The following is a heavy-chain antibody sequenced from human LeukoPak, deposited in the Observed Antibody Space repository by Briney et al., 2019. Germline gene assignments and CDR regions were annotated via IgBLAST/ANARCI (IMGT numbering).Heavy chain of an antibody. D-gene: IGHD3-10*01. CDR3: ASDSDEHSGSYYTQQQN. CDR2: IYTRGST. Sequence: SQSLSLTCNVAARSISRGRYDWSWIPDPAGKGLDGIARIYTRGSTNYNHSLKSRVTMSVDTSKNQFSLKLSSVTAADTAVYYCASDSDEHSGSYYTQQQNWGQGTLVTVSS. J-gene: IGHJ4*02. V-gene: IGHV4-61*02. CDR1: ARSISRGRYD.